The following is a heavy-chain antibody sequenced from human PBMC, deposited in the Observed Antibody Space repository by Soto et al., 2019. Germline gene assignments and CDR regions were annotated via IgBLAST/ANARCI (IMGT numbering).Heavy chain of an antibody. Sequence: ASVKVSCKASGYTFTSYAMHRVRQPPGQRLEWMGWINARNGNTKYSQKFQGKVTITRDTSECRAYMGLSSLKSEDRAVYYCASRPVTWGQGTLVTVSS. J-gene: IGHJ5*02. CDR2: INARNGNT. CDR1: GYTFTSYA. V-gene: IGHV1-3*01. CDR3: ASRPVT.